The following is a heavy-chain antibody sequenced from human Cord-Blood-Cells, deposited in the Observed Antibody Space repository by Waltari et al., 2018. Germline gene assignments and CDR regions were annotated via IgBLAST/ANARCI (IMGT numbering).Heavy chain of an antibody. Sequence: VQLQQQRAGLLKPSEPLSPTSAVYGGSFIGYYWRWIRQPPGKGLEWIGEINHSGSTNYNPSLKRRVTISVDTSKNQFSLKLSSVTAADTAVYYCARGQMYYYGDDPFDYWGQGTLVTVSS. CDR1: GGSFIGYY. CDR3: ARGQMYYYGDDPFDY. D-gene: IGHD4-17*01. J-gene: IGHJ4*02. CDR2: INHSGST. V-gene: IGHV4-34*01.